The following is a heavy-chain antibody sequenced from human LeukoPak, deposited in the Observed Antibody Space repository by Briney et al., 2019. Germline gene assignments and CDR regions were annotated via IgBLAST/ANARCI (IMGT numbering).Heavy chain of an antibody. V-gene: IGHV4-59*10. D-gene: IGHD3-3*01. CDR1: GGSSSEYY. J-gene: IGHJ6*03. CDR3: ARMPYYDFWSGYYYYYMDV. Sequence: SETLSLTCAVDGGSSSEYYWTWIRQPAGKGLEWIGRIYTSGSTNYNPSLKSRVTISVDKSKNQFSLKLSSVTAADMAVYYCARMPYYDFWSGYYYYYMDVWGKGTTVTVSS. CDR2: IYTSGST.